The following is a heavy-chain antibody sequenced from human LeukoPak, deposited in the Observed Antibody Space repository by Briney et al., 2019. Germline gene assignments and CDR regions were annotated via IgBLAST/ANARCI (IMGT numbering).Heavy chain of an antibody. V-gene: IGHV4-39*01. Sequence: PSQTLSLTCTVSGGSISSGGYYWTWIRQHPGKGLEWIGSIYYSGSTYYNPSLKSRVTISVDTSKNQFSLKLSSVTAADTAVYYCARPLRFTYAFDIWGQGTMVTVSS. CDR3: ARPLRFTYAFDI. D-gene: IGHD3-3*01. CDR1: GGSISSGGYY. J-gene: IGHJ3*02. CDR2: IYYSGST.